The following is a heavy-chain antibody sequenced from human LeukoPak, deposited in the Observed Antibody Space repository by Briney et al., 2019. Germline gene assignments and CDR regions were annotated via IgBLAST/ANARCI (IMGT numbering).Heavy chain of an antibody. CDR3: ARGTHYYDTYYFDY. D-gene: IGHD3-22*01. CDR1: GFTFSNYY. Sequence: PGGSLRLSCAASGFTFSNYYMSWIRQAPGKGLERVSVIYSGGSTYYADSVKGRFTISRDNSKNTLYLQMNSLRAEDTAVYYCARGTHYYDTYYFDYWGQGTLVTVSS. J-gene: IGHJ4*02. V-gene: IGHV3-53*01. CDR2: IYSGGST.